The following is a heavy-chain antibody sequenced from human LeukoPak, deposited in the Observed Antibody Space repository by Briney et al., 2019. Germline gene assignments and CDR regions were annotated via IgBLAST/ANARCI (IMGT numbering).Heavy chain of an antibody. CDR2: ITSSGDGT. J-gene: IGHJ4*02. V-gene: IGHV3-23*01. CDR1: GFTFSIYA. Sequence: GGSLRLSCAASGFTFSIYAMSWVRQAPGKGLQWVSSITSSGDGTYYADSVKGRFTISRDNSESMLYLQMNSLRVEDTAVYFCAKDRPNYYGSNGHYYRRDGDYWGQGTLVTVSS. D-gene: IGHD3-22*01. CDR3: AKDRPNYYGSNGHYYRRDGDY.